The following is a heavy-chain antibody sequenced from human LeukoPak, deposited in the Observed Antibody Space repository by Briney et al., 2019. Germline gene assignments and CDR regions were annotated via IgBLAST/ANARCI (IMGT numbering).Heavy chain of an antibody. J-gene: IGHJ6*02. D-gene: IGHD6-13*01. CDR1: GGSISSYY. CDR3: AGGEYSSSWTSMDV. CDR2: IYYSGST. Sequence: SETLSLTCTVSGGSISSYYWSWIRQPPGKGLEWIGYIYYSGSTNYNPSLKSRVTIPVDTSKKQFSLKLSSVTAADTAVYYCAGGEYSSSWTSMDVWGQGTTVTVSS. V-gene: IGHV4-59*08.